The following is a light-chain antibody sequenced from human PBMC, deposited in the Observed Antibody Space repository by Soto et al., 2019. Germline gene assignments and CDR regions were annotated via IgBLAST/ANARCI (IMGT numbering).Light chain of an antibody. Sequence: EIQMYQSPSTLSAYVGDRVTITCRASQTINRWLAWYQQKPGEVSKLLIYKASVLESGVPSRFSGSGSGTEFTLTISRLQPEDVATYYCQKYNSAPLPFGGGTNV. V-gene: IGKV1-5*03. CDR1: QTINRW. CDR3: QKYNSAPLP. CDR2: KAS. J-gene: IGKJ4*01.